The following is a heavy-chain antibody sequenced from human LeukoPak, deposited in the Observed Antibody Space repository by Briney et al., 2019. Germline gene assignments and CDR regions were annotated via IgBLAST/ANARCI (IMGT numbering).Heavy chain of an antibody. Sequence: SQTLSLTCAVSGGSVSSGGYSGSWIRQPPGKGLEWIGYIYHSGSTYCNPSLKIRVTISVYRSKTQFSLRLPSVTAADTAVYYCARSDRDYYDAFHIWGQGTMITVSS. CDR2: IYHSGST. J-gene: IGHJ3*02. D-gene: IGHD3-10*01. V-gene: IGHV4-30-2*01. CDR1: GGSVSSGGYS. CDR3: ARSDRDYYDAFHI.